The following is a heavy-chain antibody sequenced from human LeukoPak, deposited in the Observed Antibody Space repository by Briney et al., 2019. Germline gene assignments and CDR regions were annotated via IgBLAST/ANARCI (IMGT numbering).Heavy chain of an antibody. CDR2: ISGSGTT. J-gene: IGHJ4*02. V-gene: IGHV4-4*07. CDR3: ARDYYGSGSSFDY. Sequence: SETLSLTCTVSGDSMRSFYWNWIRQPAGKGLEWIGRISGSGTTNYNPSLKSRLTMSVDTSKNQFSLRLSSLTAADTAVYYCARDYYGSGSSFDYWGQGTLVTVSS. D-gene: IGHD3-10*01. CDR1: GDSMRSFY.